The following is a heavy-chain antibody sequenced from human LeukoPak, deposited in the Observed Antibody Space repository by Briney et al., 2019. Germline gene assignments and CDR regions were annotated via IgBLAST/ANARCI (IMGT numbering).Heavy chain of an antibody. J-gene: IGHJ4*02. Sequence: SETLSLTCTVSGGSISSVNYYWGWLRQPPGKGLEWIGSISHSGSTYYNASIKSRVSVSVVTSKNQFSLKLSSVNAADTAVYYCARDLGDYWSGFRAYFFYYWGQGTLVTVSS. CDR2: ISHSGST. D-gene: IGHD3-3*01. CDR1: GGSISSVNYY. V-gene: IGHV4-39*07. CDR3: ARDLGDYWSGFRAYFFYY.